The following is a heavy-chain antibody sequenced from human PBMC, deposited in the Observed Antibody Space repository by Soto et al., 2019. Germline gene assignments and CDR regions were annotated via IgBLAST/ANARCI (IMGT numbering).Heavy chain of an antibody. CDR2: IYYSGST. J-gene: IGHJ5*02. Sequence: GSLALNCTVCGGCVSSGRDYGSWIRQPPGKGLEWIGYIYYSGSTNYNPSLKSRVTISVDTSKNQFSLKLSSVTAADTAVYYCARVDGYYFPVWWFDPWAQRTLVTVSS. CDR1: GGCVSSGRDY. D-gene: IGHD3-22*01. V-gene: IGHV4-61*01. CDR3: ARVDGYYFPVWWFDP.